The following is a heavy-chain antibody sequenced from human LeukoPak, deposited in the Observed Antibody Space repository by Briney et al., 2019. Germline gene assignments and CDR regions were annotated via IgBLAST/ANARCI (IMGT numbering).Heavy chain of an antibody. CDR3: ARVWTPPSTRIAVAGTVWWWFDP. J-gene: IGHJ5*02. Sequence: SETPSLTCVVSGDSITSGGYSWSWIRQPPGKGLEWIGEINHSGSTNYNPSLKSRVTISVDTSKNQFSLKLSSVTAADTAVYYCARVWTPPSTRIAVAGTVWWWFDPWGQGTLVTVSS. CDR2: INHSGST. CDR1: GDSITSGGYS. D-gene: IGHD6-19*01. V-gene: IGHV4-34*01.